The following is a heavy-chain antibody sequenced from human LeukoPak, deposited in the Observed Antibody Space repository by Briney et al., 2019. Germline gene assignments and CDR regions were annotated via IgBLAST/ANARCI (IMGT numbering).Heavy chain of an antibody. J-gene: IGHJ4*02. D-gene: IGHD1-26*01. CDR2: IRYDGSNK. CDR1: GFTFSSYG. V-gene: IGHV3-30*02. Sequence: GGSLRLSCAASGFTFSSYGMYWVRQAPGKGLEWVAFIRYDGSNKYYADSVKGRFTISRDNSKNTLYLRMNSLRAEDTAVYYCATSGSYHQYFDYWGQGTLVTVSS. CDR3: ATSGSYHQYFDY.